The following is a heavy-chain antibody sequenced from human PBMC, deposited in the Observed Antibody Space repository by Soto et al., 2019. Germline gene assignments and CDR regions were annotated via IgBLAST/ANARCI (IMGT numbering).Heavy chain of an antibody. Sequence: SETLSLTCAVSGYSLTSGYYCGWIRQPPGKGLEWIGSIYHSGDTYYNPSLKSRVTISVDTSKNHFSLKLTSVTAADTAVYYCAGARIVVCRYIPEYWGQGTLLAVST. CDR1: GYSLTSGYY. CDR3: AGARIVVCRYIPEY. CDR2: IYHSGDT. D-gene: IGHD3-22*01. V-gene: IGHV4-38-2*01. J-gene: IGHJ4*02.